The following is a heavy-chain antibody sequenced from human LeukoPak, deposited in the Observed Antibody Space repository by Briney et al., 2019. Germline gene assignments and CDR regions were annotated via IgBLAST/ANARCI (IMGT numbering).Heavy chain of an antibody. J-gene: IGHJ4*02. CDR1: GFTFSSYA. Sequence: GGSLRLSCAASGFTFSSYAMSWVRQAPGKGLEWVSGISWNSGSIGYADSVKGRFTISRDNAKNSLYLQMNSLRAEDTALYYCAKGSVRAVILSFNYFDYWGQGTLVTVSS. D-gene: IGHD3-10*01. CDR2: ISWNSGSI. V-gene: IGHV3-9*01. CDR3: AKGSVRAVILSFNYFDY.